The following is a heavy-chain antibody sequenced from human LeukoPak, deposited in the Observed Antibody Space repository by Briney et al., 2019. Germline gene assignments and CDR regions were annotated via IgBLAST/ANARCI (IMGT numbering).Heavy chain of an antibody. CDR3: ARHRFYPRCWFDP. V-gene: IGHV4-34*01. Sequence: PSETLSLTCAVYGGSFSGYYWSWIRQPPGKGLEWIGEINHSGSTNYNPSLKSRVTISVDTSKNQFSLKLSSVTAADTAVYYCARHRFYPRCWFDPWGQGTLVTVSS. D-gene: IGHD4-17*01. J-gene: IGHJ5*02. CDR2: INHSGST. CDR1: GGSFSGYY.